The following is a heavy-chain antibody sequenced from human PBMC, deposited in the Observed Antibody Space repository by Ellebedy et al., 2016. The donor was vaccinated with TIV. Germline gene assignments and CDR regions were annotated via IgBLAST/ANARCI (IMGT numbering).Heavy chain of an antibody. V-gene: IGHV3-33*08. CDR1: EFTFSYYA. Sequence: GESLKISCAASEFTFSYYAMHWVRQAPGKRLEWVAVIWYDGSNKYYGDSVKGRFTISRDNSKNTLSLQMNSLRAEDTAVYYCARRIAARPDYYYAMDVWGQGTTVTVAS. CDR3: ARRIAARPDYYYAMDV. J-gene: IGHJ6*02. D-gene: IGHD6-6*01. CDR2: IWYDGSNK.